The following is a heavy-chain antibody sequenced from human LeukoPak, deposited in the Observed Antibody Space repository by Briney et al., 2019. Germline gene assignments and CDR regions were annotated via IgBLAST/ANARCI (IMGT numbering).Heavy chain of an antibody. D-gene: IGHD6-13*01. CDR2: IYNSGST. CDR1: GGSISSSNW. V-gene: IGHV4-4*02. J-gene: IGHJ4*02. Sequence: SGTLSLTCAVSGGSISSSNWWSWVRQPPGKGLEWIGEIYNSGSTNYNPSLKRRVTISVDKTKNQFSLKLSSVTAADTAVYYCARGTISSSHNGDFYYFDYWGQGTLVTVSS. CDR3: ARGTISSSHNGDFYYFDY.